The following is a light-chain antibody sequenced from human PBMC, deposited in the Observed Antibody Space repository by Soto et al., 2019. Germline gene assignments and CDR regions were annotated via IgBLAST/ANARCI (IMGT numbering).Light chain of an antibody. V-gene: IGKV1-5*03. CDR3: QQYETYSWT. Sequence: IQMTQSPATLSTSVGDGGTSTCRASQSINTWLAWYQQKPGKGPILLIYRASRLESGVPSRFSGSGSGTEFALTISSLQPADFATYYCQQYETYSWTFGQGTRLEIK. CDR1: QSINTW. J-gene: IGKJ5*01. CDR2: RAS.